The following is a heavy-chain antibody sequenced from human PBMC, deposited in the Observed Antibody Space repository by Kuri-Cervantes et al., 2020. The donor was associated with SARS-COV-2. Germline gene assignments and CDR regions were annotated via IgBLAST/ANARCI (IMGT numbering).Heavy chain of an antibody. CDR1: GGSISSGGYS. V-gene: IGHV4-30-2*01. J-gene: IGHJ5*02. Sequence: LRFSCAVSGGSISSGGYSWGWIRQPPGKGLEWIGYIYHSGSTYYNPSLKSRVTISVDRSKNQFSLKLSSVTAADTAVYYCARRINYWWFDPWGQGTLVTVSS. D-gene: IGHD4-11*01. CDR3: ARRINYWWFDP. CDR2: IYHSGST.